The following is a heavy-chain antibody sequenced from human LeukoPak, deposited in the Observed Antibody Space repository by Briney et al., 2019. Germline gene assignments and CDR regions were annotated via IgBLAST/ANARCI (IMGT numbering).Heavy chain of an antibody. CDR2: ISSTGTTI. V-gene: IGHV3-48*03. Sequence: GGSLRLSCAASGFTFSSYEMNWVRQAPGKGLEWVSYISSTGTTIYYADSVKGRFTISRDNAKNSLYLQINSLRAEDTAVYYCARDPYSGGYGDYYYYYMDVWGKGTTVTISS. CDR1: GFTFSSYE. J-gene: IGHJ6*03. D-gene: IGHD1-26*01. CDR3: ARDPYSGGYGDYYYYYMDV.